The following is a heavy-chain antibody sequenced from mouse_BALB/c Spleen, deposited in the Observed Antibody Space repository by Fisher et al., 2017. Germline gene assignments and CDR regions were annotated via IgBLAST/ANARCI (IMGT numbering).Heavy chain of an antibody. Sequence: KFKGKATLTVDKSSSTAYMELRSLTSEDSAVYYCARITTVVADYAMDYWGQGTSVTVS. D-gene: IGHD1-1*01. V-gene: IGHV1-26*01. CDR3: ARITTVVADYAMDY. J-gene: IGHJ4*01.